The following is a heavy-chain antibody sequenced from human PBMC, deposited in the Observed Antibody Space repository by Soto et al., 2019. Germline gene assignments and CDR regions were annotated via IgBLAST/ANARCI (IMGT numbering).Heavy chain of an antibody. CDR3: AKVPGWVLRYHDWFFDY. V-gene: IGHV3-23*01. D-gene: IGHD3-9*01. Sequence: EVQLLESGGGLVQPGGSLRLSCAVSGFSFSNSAMTWVRQAPGKGREWVSGISGSGDITYNTDSVKGRWAICRNTAKNGVYLYMSTPRAENTAVYYCAKVPGWVLRYHDWFFDYWGQGTLVTVSS. J-gene: IGHJ4*02. CDR1: GFSFSNSA. CDR2: ISGSGDIT.